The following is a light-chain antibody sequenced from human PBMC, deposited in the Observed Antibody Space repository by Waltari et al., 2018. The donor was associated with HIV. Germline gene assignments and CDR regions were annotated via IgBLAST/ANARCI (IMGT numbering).Light chain of an antibody. J-gene: IGKJ3*01. V-gene: IGKV1-27*01. CDR2: AAS. CDR1: QDISNY. CDR3: QNYNSAPFT. Sequence: DIQMTQSPSSLSASVGDRVTITCRASQDISNYLAWYQQKPGKVPKLLIYAASTLQSAVPSRFSGGGSGTDFTLTISSLQPEDVATYYCQNYNSAPFTFGPGTKVDIK.